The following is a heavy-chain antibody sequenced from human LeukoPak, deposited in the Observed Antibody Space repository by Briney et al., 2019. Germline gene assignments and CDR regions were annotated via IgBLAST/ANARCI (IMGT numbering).Heavy chain of an antibody. J-gene: IGHJ4*02. CDR3: ATGGWFGDYFDY. D-gene: IGHD3-10*01. CDR1: GGSISSYY. Sequence: PSETLSLTCTVSGGSISSYYWSWIRQPPGKGLEWIGSIYHSGSTYYNPSLKSRVTISVDTSKNQFSLKLSSVTAADTAVYYCATGGWFGDYFDYWGQGTLVTVSS. V-gene: IGHV4-59*04. CDR2: IYHSGST.